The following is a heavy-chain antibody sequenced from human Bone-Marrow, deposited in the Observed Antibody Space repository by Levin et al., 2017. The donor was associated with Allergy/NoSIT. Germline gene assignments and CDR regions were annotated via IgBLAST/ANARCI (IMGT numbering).Heavy chain of an antibody. CDR1: GYTFTTYG. CDR3: ARGHFPESCDGMDV. V-gene: IGHV1-18*01. J-gene: IGHJ6*02. CDR2: VSAYSGNT. Sequence: GESLKISCKASGYTFTTYGLTWVRQAPGQGLEWMGWVSAYSGNTNYALNLQDRVTMTTDTATNTAYMELTSLRSDETAIYYWARGHFPESCDGMDVWGQGTTVVVSS.